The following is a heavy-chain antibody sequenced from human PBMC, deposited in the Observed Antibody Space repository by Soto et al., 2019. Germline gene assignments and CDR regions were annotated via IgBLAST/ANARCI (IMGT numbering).Heavy chain of an antibody. D-gene: IGHD1-20*01. V-gene: IGHV1-69*08. CDR1: GGTFSSYI. Sequence: QVQLVQSGAEVKKPGSSVKVSCKASGGTFSSYIISWVRQAPGQGLEWMGRIIPSLGIANYAQKFKGRVTITADKSTSPAYMELSSLRSEDTAVYYCARDGEGITGIKDYWGQGTLVTVSS. J-gene: IGHJ4*02. CDR2: IIPSLGIA. CDR3: ARDGEGITGIKDY.